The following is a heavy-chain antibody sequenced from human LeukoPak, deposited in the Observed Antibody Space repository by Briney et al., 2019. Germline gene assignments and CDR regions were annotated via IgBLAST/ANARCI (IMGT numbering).Heavy chain of an antibody. V-gene: IGHV4-4*02. J-gene: IGHJ4*02. CDR3: SRESGACCPFGY. Sequence: SEALSLTCGVSGGSLSGTNWWSWVRRLPGQGLEWIGEISLTGETNYIPSLNGRLTMPLDKPRNQLSLDLTSVTATDTPIYYCSRESGACCPFGYRGQGALAIVPP. D-gene: IGHD2-21*02. CDR1: GGSLSGTNW. CDR2: ISLTGET.